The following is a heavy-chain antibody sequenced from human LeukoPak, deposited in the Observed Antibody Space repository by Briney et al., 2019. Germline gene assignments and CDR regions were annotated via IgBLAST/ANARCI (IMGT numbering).Heavy chain of an antibody. V-gene: IGHV1-3*01. CDR3: ARGTWIQLRSSFDY. Sequence: KFQGRVTITRDTSASTAYMELSSLRSEDTAVYYCARGTWIQLRSSFDYWGQGTLVTVSS. D-gene: IGHD5-18*01. J-gene: IGHJ4*02.